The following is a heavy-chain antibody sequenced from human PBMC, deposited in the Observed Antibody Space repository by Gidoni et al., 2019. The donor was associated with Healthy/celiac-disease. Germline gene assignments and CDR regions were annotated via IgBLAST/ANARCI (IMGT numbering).Heavy chain of an antibody. D-gene: IGHD3-10*01. V-gene: IGHV3-23*01. CDR1: GFTFSRYA. CDR2: ISGSGGST. CDR3: MVRGVTSDDYYYGMDV. Sequence: EVQLLESGGGLVQPGGSLRLSCAASGFTFSRYAMSWVRQAPGKGLEWVSAISGSGGSTYYADSVKGRFTISRDNSKNTLYLQMNSLRAEDTAVYYVMVRGVTSDDYYYGMDVWGQGTTVTVSS. J-gene: IGHJ6*02.